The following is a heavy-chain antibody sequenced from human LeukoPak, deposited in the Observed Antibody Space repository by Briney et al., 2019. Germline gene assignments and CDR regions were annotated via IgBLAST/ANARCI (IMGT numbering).Heavy chain of an antibody. CDR3: ARVSDWFDP. J-gene: IGHJ5*02. V-gene: IGHV1-2*02. Sequence: ASVKVSCKASGYTFTGYYMHWLRQPPAQGLEWMGWINPNSGGTNYAQKFQGRVTMTSDTSISTAYMELSRRRSDDTAVYYCARVSDWFDPWGEGTLVTVSS. CDR2: INPNSGGT. CDR1: GYTFTGYY.